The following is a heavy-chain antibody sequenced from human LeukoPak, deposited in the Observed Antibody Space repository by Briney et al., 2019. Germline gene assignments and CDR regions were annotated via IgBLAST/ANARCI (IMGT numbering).Heavy chain of an antibody. D-gene: IGHD2-8*01. CDR3: ARSRYCNNGVCHSFDF. CDR1: GGSISSYY. Sequence: SETLSLTCTVSGGSISSYYWSWIRQAPGKGLEWIGYIYDGGSTNYNPSLKSRLTISVDTSENQFSLKLSSVTAADTAVYYCARSRYCNNGVCHSFDFWGQGTLVTVSS. CDR2: IYDGGST. V-gene: IGHV4-59*01. J-gene: IGHJ4*02.